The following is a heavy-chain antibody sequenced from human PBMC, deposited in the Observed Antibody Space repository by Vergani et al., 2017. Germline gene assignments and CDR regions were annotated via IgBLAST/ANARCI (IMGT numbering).Heavy chain of an antibody. D-gene: IGHD3-10*01. CDR3: AKSPRSSPGYYYYYMDV. CDR1: GFTFSSYG. V-gene: IGHV3-30*18. Sequence: QVQLVESGGGVVQPGRSLRLSCAASGFTFSSYGMHWVRQAPGKGLEWVAVISYDGSNKYYADSVKGRFTISRDNSKNTLYLQMNSLRAEDTAVYYCAKSPRSSPGYYYYYMDVWGK. J-gene: IGHJ6*03. CDR2: ISYDGSNK.